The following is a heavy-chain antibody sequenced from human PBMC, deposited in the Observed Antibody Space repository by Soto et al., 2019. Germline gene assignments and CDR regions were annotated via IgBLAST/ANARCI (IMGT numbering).Heavy chain of an antibody. CDR2: INSDGSST. J-gene: IGHJ4*02. D-gene: IGHD6-6*01. CDR1: GFTFSSYW. Sequence: WGSLRLSCAASGFTFSSYWMHWVRQAPGKGLVWVSRINSDGSSTSYADSVMGRFTISRDNAKNTLYLQMNSLRAEDTAVYYCARGGAYSSSSSDYWGQGTLVTVSS. CDR3: ARGGAYSSSSSDY. V-gene: IGHV3-74*01.